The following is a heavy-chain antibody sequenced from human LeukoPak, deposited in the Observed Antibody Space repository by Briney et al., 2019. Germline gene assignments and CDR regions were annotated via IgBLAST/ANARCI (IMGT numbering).Heavy chain of an antibody. CDR1: GGSISSYY. CDR2: IYYSGST. CDR3: ARTGYSSSWDEYFQH. V-gene: IGHV4-59*01. D-gene: IGHD6-13*01. Sequence: SETLSLTCTVSGGSISSYYWSWIRQPPGKGLEWIGYIYYSGSTNYNPSLKSRVTISVDTSKNQSSLKLSSVTAADTAVYYCARTGYSSSWDEYFQHWGQGTLVTVSS. J-gene: IGHJ1*01.